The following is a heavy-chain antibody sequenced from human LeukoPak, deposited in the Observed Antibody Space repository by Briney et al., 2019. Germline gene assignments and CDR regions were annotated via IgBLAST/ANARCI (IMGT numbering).Heavy chain of an antibody. CDR3: TGNYYGSGSYADFDY. D-gene: IGHD3-10*01. Sequence: GGSLRLSCAASGFTFSGSAMHWVRQASGKGLEWVGRIRSTANGYATAYAASVKGRYTISRDDSKNTAYLQMDSLKTEDTAVYYCTGNYYGSGSYADFDYWGQGTLVTVSS. CDR1: GFTFSGSA. CDR2: IRSTANGYAT. J-gene: IGHJ4*02. V-gene: IGHV3-73*01.